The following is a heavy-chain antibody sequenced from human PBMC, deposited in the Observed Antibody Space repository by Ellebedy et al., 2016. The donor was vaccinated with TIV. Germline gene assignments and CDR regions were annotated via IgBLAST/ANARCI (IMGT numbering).Heavy chain of an antibody. V-gene: IGHV3-66*02. J-gene: IGHJ4*02. CDR3: VIHSSDWPGIY. D-gene: IGHD3-22*01. Sequence: GESLKISCAASGFTVSSNFMTWVRQPPGKGLEWVSVIYGGGTTYYANSVKGRFTISRENSKNSLFLQMNSLTAEDSAMYYCVIHSSDWPGIYWGRGTLVTVSS. CDR1: GFTVSSNF. CDR2: IYGGGTT.